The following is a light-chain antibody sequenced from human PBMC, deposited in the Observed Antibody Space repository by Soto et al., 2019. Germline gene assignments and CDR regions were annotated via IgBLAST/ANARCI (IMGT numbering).Light chain of an antibody. J-gene: IGLJ1*01. CDR2: EVS. V-gene: IGLV2-8*01. CDR3: SSYTSSSTLYV. CDR1: SSDVGGYNY. Sequence: QSVLTQPPSASGSPGQSVTISCAGTSSDVGGYNYVSWYQQYPGRVPKLMIYEVSERPSGVPDRFPGSKPGNTASPTISGLQAEAEADYYCSSYTSSSTLYVFGTGTKVTV.